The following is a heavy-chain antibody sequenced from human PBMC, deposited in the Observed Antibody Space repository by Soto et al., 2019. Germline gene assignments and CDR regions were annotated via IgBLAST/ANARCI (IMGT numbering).Heavy chain of an antibody. J-gene: IGHJ6*02. CDR3: AKDMSQLLRYYYGMDV. CDR1: GFTFSSYA. D-gene: IGHD6-13*01. CDR2: ISGSGGST. V-gene: IGHV3-23*01. Sequence: GGSLRLSCAASGFTFSSYAMSWVRQAPGKGLEWVSAISGSGGSTCYADSVKGRFTISRDNSKNTLYLQMNSLRAEDTAVYYCAKDMSQLLRYYYGMDVWGQGTTVTVSS.